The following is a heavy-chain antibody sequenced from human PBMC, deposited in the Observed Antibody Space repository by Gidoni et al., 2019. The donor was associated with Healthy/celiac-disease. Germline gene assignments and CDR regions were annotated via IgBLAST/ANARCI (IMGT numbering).Heavy chain of an antibody. CDR3: AKDRGWAETMYYFDY. V-gene: IGHV3-9*01. CDR2: ISWNSGSI. Sequence: EVQLVESGGGLLQPGRSLRLSCAASGFTFDDYAMHWVRQAPGKGLEWVSGISWNSGSIGYADSVKGRFTISRDNAKNSLYLQMNSLRAEDTALYYCAKDRGWAETMYYFDYWGQGTLVTVSS. CDR1: GFTFDDYA. J-gene: IGHJ4*02. D-gene: IGHD6-19*01.